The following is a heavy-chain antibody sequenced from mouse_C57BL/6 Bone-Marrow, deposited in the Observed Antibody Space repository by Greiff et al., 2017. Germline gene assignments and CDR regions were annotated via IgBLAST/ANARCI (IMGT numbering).Heavy chain of an antibody. CDR2: IYPGGGYP. CDR3: ARLYWYFDV. Sequence: VKLMESGAELVRPGTSVKMSCKASGYTFTNYWLGWAKQRPGHGLEWIGDIYPGGGYPNYNEKFKGKATLTADKSSSTAYMQFSSLTSEDSAIYYCARLYWYFDVGGTGTTVTVSS. J-gene: IGHJ1*03. CDR1: GYTFTNYW. V-gene: IGHV1-63*01.